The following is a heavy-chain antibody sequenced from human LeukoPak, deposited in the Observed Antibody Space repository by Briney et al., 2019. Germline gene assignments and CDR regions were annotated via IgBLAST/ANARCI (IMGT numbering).Heavy chain of an antibody. V-gene: IGHV4-38-2*02. J-gene: IGHJ3*02. CDR1: GYSISSGYY. CDR3: ARVYYYDSSGFDAFDI. D-gene: IGHD3-22*01. CDR2: IYHSGST. Sequence: NPSETLSLTCTVSGYSISSGYYWGWIRQPPGKVLEWIGSIYHSGSTYYNPSLKSRVTISVDTSKNQFSLKLSSVTAADTAVYYCARVYYYDSSGFDAFDIWGQGTMVTVSS.